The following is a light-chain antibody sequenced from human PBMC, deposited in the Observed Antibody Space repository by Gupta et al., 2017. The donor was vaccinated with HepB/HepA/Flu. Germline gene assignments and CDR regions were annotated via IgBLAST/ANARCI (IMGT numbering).Light chain of an antibody. CDR2: AAS. CDR1: QGISSY. J-gene: IGKJ2*02. Sequence: RMTQSSSSSSASTGERVTITCRASQGISSYLAWYEQKPGNGPKHLIYAASTLQMWVPSRLSGSGCGAEFTLTMSCLQSEDFATYYCQQYYSYPRCTFGQGTKLEIK. CDR3: QQYYSYPRCT. V-gene: IGKV1-8*01.